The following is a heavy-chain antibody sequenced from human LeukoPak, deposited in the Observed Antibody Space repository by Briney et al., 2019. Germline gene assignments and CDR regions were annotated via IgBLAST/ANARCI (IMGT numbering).Heavy chain of an antibody. J-gene: IGHJ4*02. CDR1: GFSLPTSGVG. V-gene: IGHV2-5*02. CDR2: IYWDDDK. D-gene: IGHD3-10*01. CDR3: AHRSPMVRGVVNFFDY. Sequence: SGPALVKPTQTLTLTCTFSGFSLPTSGVGVGWIRQPPGKAPEWLVLIYWDDDKRYSTSLRSRLTITKDTSKNQVVLTMTNMDPADTGTYYCAHRSPMVRGVVNFFDYWGQGTLVTVSS.